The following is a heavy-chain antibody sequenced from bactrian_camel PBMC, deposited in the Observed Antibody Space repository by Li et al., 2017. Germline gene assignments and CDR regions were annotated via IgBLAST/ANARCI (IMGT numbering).Heavy chain of an antibody. CDR2: ITATAGAK. CDR3: AVLSQFNHCRGVLVGIWQQYAS. Sequence: VQLVESGGGSVQAGGSLNLSCTASGYGYNRRTMAWFRQAPGKEREGVARIHMITATAGAKLIADSVKGRFTISTDNANNTLDLQIDSLQPEDTAMYYCAVLSQFNHCRGVLVGIWQQYASWGQGTQVTVS. D-gene: IGHD5*01. CDR1: GYGYNRRT. V-gene: IGHV3S63*01. J-gene: IGHJ4*01.